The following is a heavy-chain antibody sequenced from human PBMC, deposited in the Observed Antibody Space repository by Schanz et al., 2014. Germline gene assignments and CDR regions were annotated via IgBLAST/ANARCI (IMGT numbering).Heavy chain of an antibody. CDR3: ATWSETRLFHN. CDR1: GGSFSGYW. Sequence: QVQLQQWGAGLLKPSETLSLTCAFSGGSFSGYWWTWVRQSPGKGVEWIGEVNHGGSTNYNPTLRCRIPVSVDMSKKQFPLRLSSVTDADTAAYYCATWSETRLFHNWGQGTLVTVSS. J-gene: IGHJ4*02. D-gene: IGHD1-7*01. CDR2: VNHGGST. V-gene: IGHV4-34*01.